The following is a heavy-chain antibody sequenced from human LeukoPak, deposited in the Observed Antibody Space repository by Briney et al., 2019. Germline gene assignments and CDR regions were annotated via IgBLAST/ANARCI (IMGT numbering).Heavy chain of an antibody. J-gene: IGHJ4*02. CDR1: GFPLISYS. V-gene: IGHV3-48*01. CDR2: ISASGSNI. CDR3: ARVKGSYFDY. D-gene: IGHD2-15*01. Sequence: GGSLRLSCAASGFPLISYSINWFRQAPGKGLEWVAYISASGSNIYYVDSVKGRFTVSRDNPKNSLFLQMNSPRAGDTAVYYCARVKGSYFDYWGQGALVTVSS.